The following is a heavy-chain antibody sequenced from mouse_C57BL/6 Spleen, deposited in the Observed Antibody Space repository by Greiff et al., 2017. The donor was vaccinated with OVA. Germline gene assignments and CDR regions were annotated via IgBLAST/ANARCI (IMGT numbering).Heavy chain of an antibody. D-gene: IGHD2-5*01. CDR1: GYTFTSYW. CDR2: INPSSGYT. J-gene: IGHJ2*01. V-gene: IGHV1-7*01. Sequence: QVQLQQSGAELAKPGASVKLSCKASGYTFTSYWMHWVKQRPGQGLEWIGYINPSSGYTKYNQKFKDKATLTADKSSSTAYMQLSSLTYEDSAVYYCARSYYSNYEDFDYWGQGTTLTVSS. CDR3: ARSYYSNYEDFDY.